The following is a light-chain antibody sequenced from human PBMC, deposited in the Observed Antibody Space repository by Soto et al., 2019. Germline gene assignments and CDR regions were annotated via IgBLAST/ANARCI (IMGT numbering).Light chain of an antibody. CDR1: HTISSH. V-gene: IGKV1-39*01. Sequence: DIQMTQSPSSLSASIGDRVTLTCRTSHTISSHLNWSHQKPGKAPNLLIYAASSLQSGVPSGFSGSGSGTDFTLTITSLQPDDFATYSCQQSFSIPYTFGQGTKLQIK. J-gene: IGKJ2*01. CDR3: QQSFSIPYT. CDR2: AAS.